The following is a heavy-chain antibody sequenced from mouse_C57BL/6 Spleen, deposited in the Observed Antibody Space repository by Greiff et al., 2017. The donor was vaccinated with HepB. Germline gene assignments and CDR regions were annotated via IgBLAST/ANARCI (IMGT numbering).Heavy chain of an antibody. CDR1: GYTFTDYY. D-gene: IGHD1-1*02. Sequence: VQLQQSGPELVKPGASVKISCKASGYTFTDYYMNWVKQSHGKSLEWIGDINPNNGGTSYNQKFKGKATLTVDKSSSTAYMELRSLTSEDSAVYYCARYGGNYELGSFDYWGQGTTLTVSS. J-gene: IGHJ2*01. CDR3: ARYGGNYELGSFDY. CDR2: INPNNGGT. V-gene: IGHV1-26*01.